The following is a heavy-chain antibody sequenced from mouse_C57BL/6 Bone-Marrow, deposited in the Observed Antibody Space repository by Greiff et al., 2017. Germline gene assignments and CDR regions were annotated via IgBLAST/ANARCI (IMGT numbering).Heavy chain of an antibody. Sequence: EVQLQQSVAELVRPGASVKLSCTASGFNIKNTYMHWVKQRPEPGLEWIGRIDPANGNTKYAPKFQGKATITADKSSNTTYLQLSSLTSEDTAIYDSAGNYYGSSYPFAYWGQGTLVTVSA. CDR1: GFNIKNTY. V-gene: IGHV14-3*01. J-gene: IGHJ3*01. CDR3: AGNYYGSSYPFAY. CDR2: IDPANGNT. D-gene: IGHD1-1*01.